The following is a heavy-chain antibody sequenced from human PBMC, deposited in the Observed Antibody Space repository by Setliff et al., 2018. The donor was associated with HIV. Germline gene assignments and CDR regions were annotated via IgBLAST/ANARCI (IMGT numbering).Heavy chain of an antibody. Sequence: GGSLRLSCAASGFTFSTYWMHWVRQSPGKGLVWVSRINSDGSVTNYADFVRGRFTISRDIAKSSLYLQMDSLSAEDTAVYYCTSGALLPTVDYWGRGTLVTVSS. CDR3: TSGALLPTVDY. D-gene: IGHD3-16*01. J-gene: IGHJ4*02. CDR1: GFTFSTYW. V-gene: IGHV3-74*01. CDR2: INSDGSVT.